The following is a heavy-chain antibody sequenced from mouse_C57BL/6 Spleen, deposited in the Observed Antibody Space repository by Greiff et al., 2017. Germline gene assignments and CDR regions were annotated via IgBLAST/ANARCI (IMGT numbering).Heavy chain of an antibody. J-gene: IGHJ4*01. CDR3: ARTLYYYGSSPHYYAMDY. CDR2: INPSSGYT. V-gene: IGHV1-7*01. D-gene: IGHD1-1*01. CDR1: GYTFTSYW. Sequence: QVQLQQSGAELAKPGASVKLSCKASGYTFTSYWMHWVKQRPGQGLEWIGYINPSSGYTKYNQKFKDKATLTADKSSSTAYMQLSSLTYEDSAVYYCARTLYYYGSSPHYYAMDYWGQGTSVTVSS.